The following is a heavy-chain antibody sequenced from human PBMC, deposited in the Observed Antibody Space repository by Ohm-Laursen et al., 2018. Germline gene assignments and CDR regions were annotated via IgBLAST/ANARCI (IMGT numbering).Heavy chain of an antibody. CDR2: INHSGNT. CDR1: GGSFSGHY. J-gene: IGHJ4*02. CDR3: AREKAAAGIMGFLDY. D-gene: IGHD6-13*01. V-gene: IGHV4-34*01. Sequence: SETLSLTCAVYGGSFSGHYWSWIRQPPGKGLEWIGEINHSGNTNYNPSLKSRVTISVDTSKNQFSLKLSSVTAADTAVYYCAREKAAAGIMGFLDYWGQGTLVTVSS.